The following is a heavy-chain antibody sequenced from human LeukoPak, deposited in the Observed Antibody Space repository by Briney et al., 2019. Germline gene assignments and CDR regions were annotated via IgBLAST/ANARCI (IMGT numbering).Heavy chain of an antibody. Sequence: GGSLRLSCAASGFTFSSYAMHWVRQAPGKGLEWVAVISYDGSNKYYADSVKGRFTISRDNSKNTLYLQMNSLRAEDTAVYYCARDLGDCSGGSCYYYFDYWGQGTLVTVSS. CDR3: ARDLGDCSGGSCYYYFDY. D-gene: IGHD2-15*01. CDR2: ISYDGSNK. CDR1: GFTFSSYA. V-gene: IGHV3-30-3*01. J-gene: IGHJ4*02.